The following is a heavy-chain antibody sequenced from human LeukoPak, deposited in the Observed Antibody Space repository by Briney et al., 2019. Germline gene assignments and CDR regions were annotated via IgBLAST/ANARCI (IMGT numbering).Heavy chain of an antibody. CDR1: GFTFSSYA. V-gene: IGHV3-23*01. D-gene: IGHD3-3*01. J-gene: IGHJ4*02. Sequence: TGGSLRLSCAASGFTFSSYAMSWVRQAPGKGLERVSAISGSGGSTYYADSVKGRFTISRDNSKNTLYLQMNSLRAEDTAVYYCASPRTRRITIFGVVKALGEFDYWGQGTLVTVSS. CDR3: ASPRTRRITIFGVVKALGEFDY. CDR2: ISGSGGST.